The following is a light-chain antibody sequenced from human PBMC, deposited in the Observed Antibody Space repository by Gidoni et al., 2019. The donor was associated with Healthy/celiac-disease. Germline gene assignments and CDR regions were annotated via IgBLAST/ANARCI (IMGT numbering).Light chain of an antibody. V-gene: IGLV1-40*01. Sequence: QSVLTQPPSVAGAPGQRVTISCTGSSSNIGAGYDVHWYQQLPGTAPNLLIYGNSHRPSGVPDRFSGSKSGTSASLAITGLQAEDEADYYCQSYDSSPHVVFGGGTKLTVL. CDR2: GNS. J-gene: IGLJ2*01. CDR1: SSNIGAGYD. CDR3: QSYDSSPHVV.